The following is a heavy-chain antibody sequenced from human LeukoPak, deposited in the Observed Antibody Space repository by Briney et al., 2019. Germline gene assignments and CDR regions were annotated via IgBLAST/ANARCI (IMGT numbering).Heavy chain of an antibody. CDR2: TYYSGST. CDR3: ARGIAAAGYYYYYMDV. D-gene: IGHD6-13*01. V-gene: IGHV4-59*01. Sequence: SETLSLTRTVSGGSISSYYWSWIRQPPGKGLEWIGYTYYSGSTNYNPSLKSRVTISVDTSKNQFSLKLSSVTAADTAVYYCARGIAAAGYYYYYMDVWGKGTTVTVSS. J-gene: IGHJ6*03. CDR1: GGSISSYY.